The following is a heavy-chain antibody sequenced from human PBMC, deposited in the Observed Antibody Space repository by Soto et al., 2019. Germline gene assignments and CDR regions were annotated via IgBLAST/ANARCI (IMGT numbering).Heavy chain of an antibody. J-gene: IGHJ6*02. V-gene: IGHV3-23*01. CDR3: AKASPMVYAINGMDV. D-gene: IGHD2-8*01. CDR2: ISGSGGST. CDR1: GFTFSSYS. Sequence: PGGSLRLSCAASGFTFSSYSMNWVRQAPGKGLEWVSAISGSGGSTYYADSVKGRFTISRDNSKNTLYLQMNSLRAEDTAVYYCAKASPMVYAINGMDVWGQGTTVTVSS.